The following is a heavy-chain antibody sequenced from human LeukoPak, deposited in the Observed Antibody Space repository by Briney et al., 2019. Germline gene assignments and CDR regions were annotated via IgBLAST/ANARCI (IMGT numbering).Heavy chain of an antibody. Sequence: GGSLRLSCAASGFTFSSYAMSWVRQAPGKGLEWVSSISGSGGSTYHADSVKGRFTISRDNSKNTLYLQMNSLRAEDTAVYHCASNAGLLFLDYWGQGTLVTVSS. CDR1: GFTFSSYA. V-gene: IGHV3-23*01. CDR2: ISGSGGST. J-gene: IGHJ4*02. D-gene: IGHD2-21*01. CDR3: ASNAGLLFLDY.